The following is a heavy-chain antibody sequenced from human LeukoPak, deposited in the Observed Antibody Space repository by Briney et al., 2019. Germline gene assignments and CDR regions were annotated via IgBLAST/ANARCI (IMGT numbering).Heavy chain of an antibody. CDR3: ARDLGMDV. J-gene: IGHJ6*02. CDR2: ISSSSSTI. Sequence: GGSLRLSCAASGFTFSSYSMNWVRQAPGKGLEWVSYISSSSSTIYYADSVKGRFTISRDNAKNSLYLQMNSLRAEDTAVYYCARDLGMDVWGQGTTVTVSS. V-gene: IGHV3-48*04. CDR1: GFTFSSYS.